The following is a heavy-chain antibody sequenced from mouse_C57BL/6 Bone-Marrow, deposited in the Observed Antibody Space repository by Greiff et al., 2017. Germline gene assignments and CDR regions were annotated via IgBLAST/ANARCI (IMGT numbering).Heavy chain of an antibody. Sequence: VQRVESGAELARPGASVKLSCKASGYTFTSYGISWVKQRTGQGLEWIGEIYPRSGNTYYNEKFKGKATLTADKSSSTAYMELRSLTSEDSAVYFCARSGYYGPYWYFDVWGTGTTVTVSS. J-gene: IGHJ1*03. D-gene: IGHD1-1*01. CDR3: ARSGYYGPYWYFDV. CDR2: IYPRSGNT. V-gene: IGHV1-81*01. CDR1: GYTFTSYG.